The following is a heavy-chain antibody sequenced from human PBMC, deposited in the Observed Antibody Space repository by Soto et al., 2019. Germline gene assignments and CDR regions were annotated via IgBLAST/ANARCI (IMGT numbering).Heavy chain of an antibody. D-gene: IGHD1-26*01. CDR1: GFAFSSYA. Sequence: EVQLLESGGGLVQPGGSLRLSCAASGFAFSSYAMRWVRQAPVKGLEWVSAISGSGDSTYYADSVKGRFTISRDTSKNTLYLQMISLRAEDTAVYYCARRGSGSYYDYWGQGTLVTVSS. CDR3: ARRGSGSYYDY. V-gene: IGHV3-23*01. J-gene: IGHJ4*02. CDR2: ISGSGDST.